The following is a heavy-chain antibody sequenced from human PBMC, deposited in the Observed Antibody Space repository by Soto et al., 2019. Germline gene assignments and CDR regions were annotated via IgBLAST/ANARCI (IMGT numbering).Heavy chain of an antibody. D-gene: IGHD2-2*03. CDR2: ISDSGTT. J-gene: IGHJ5*02. CDR3: ARDRWMSRANWFDP. CDR1: GGSIDSYY. V-gene: IGHV4-59*12. Sequence: QVELQQSGPGLVKASETLSLSCTVFGGSIDSYYWSWIRQAPGKGLEWIGHISDSGTTNYNPSLVSRVIIAVDTPRKFFSLKLSSVSAAETAVYFCARDRWMSRANWFDPWGPGTLVTVSS.